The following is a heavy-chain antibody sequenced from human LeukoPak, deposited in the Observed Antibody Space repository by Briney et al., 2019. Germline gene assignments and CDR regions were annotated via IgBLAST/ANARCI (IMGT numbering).Heavy chain of an antibody. V-gene: IGHV1-2*06. Sequence: ASVKVSCKASGYTFTGYYMHWVRQAPGQGLEWMGRINPNSGGTNYAQKFQGRVTMTRDTSTSTVYMELSSLRSEDTAVYYCARVKAGERTYYYDSSGYYLFDYWGQGTLVTVSS. CDR1: GYTFTGYY. D-gene: IGHD3-22*01. J-gene: IGHJ4*02. CDR3: ARVKAGERTYYYDSSGYYLFDY. CDR2: INPNSGGT.